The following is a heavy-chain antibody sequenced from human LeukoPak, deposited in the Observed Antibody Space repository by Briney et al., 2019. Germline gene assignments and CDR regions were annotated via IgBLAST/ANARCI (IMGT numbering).Heavy chain of an antibody. CDR2: ISNNGGYT. J-gene: IGHJ4*02. Sequence: GGSLRLSCAASGFTFSSSAMSWVRQAPGKGLEWVSAISNNGGYTYYADSVQGRFTISRDNSKGTLCLQMNSLRAEDTAVYYCAKQLGYCSDGSCYFPYWGQGPLVTVSS. D-gene: IGHD2-15*01. CDR1: GFTFSSSA. V-gene: IGHV3-23*01. CDR3: AKQLGYCSDGSCYFPY.